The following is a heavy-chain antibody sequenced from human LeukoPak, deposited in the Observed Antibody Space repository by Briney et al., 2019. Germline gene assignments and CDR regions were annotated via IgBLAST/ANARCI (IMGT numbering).Heavy chain of an antibody. Sequence: PGGSLRLSCATSGFTCNGSALHRVRQASGQGLEWVGRIRSKAHRYATAYAASVKGRFTVSRDDPKNMAYLQMNSLNTEDTAIYYCTRRHYGDYVVDNWGQGTLVTVS. J-gene: IGHJ4*02. CDR3: TRRHYGDYVVDN. CDR2: IRSKAHRYAT. CDR1: GFTCNGSA. V-gene: IGHV3-73*01. D-gene: IGHD4-17*01.